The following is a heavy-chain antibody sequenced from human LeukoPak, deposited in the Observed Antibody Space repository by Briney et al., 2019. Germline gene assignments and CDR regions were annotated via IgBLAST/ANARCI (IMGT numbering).Heavy chain of an antibody. Sequence: GGSLRLSCAASGFTFSSYGMHWVRQAPGKGLEWVAVMSYDGSNKYYADSVKGRFTISRDNSKNTLYLQMNSLRAEDTAVYYCAKIEVEGSGWPGGDYWGQGTLVTVSS. J-gene: IGHJ4*02. D-gene: IGHD6-19*01. CDR2: MSYDGSNK. CDR3: AKIEVEGSGWPGGDY. V-gene: IGHV3-30*18. CDR1: GFTFSSYG.